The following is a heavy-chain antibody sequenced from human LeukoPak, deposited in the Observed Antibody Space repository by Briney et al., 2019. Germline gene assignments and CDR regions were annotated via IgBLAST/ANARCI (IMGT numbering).Heavy chain of an antibody. CDR3: AREGSMTARPFVSIDY. CDR2: IHTSGSV. V-gene: IGHV4-4*07. D-gene: IGHD6-6*01. J-gene: IGHJ4*02. Sequence: SYTLPLTCTVSGGSISTYYWIWVRQPAGKGLEWIGRIHTSGSVDYNPSLKSRVTMSVDTSKKQFSLTLSSVTAADTAMYYCAREGSMTARPFVSIDYWGQGTLVTVSS. CDR1: GGSISTYY.